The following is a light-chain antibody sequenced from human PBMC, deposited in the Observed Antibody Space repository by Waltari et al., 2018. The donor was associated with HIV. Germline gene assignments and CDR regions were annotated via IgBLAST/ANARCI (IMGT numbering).Light chain of an antibody. CDR1: QRLRYSSEYNY. V-gene: IGKV2-28*01. CDR2: LAS. CDR3: MQALQTPPT. Sequence: DIVMTQSPLSLPVSPGEQASISCRSSQRLRYSSEYNYLEWYMQKPGQSPQLLIDLASNRASGVPDRFRGSGSGTDFTLKISKVEAEDVGVYYCMQALQTPPTFGQGTKVEIK. J-gene: IGKJ1*01.